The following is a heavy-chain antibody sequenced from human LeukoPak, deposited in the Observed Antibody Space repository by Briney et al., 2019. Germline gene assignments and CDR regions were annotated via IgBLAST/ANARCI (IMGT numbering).Heavy chain of an antibody. V-gene: IGHV1-18*04. CDR1: GCTFTSYG. CDR2: ISAYNGNT. CDR3: AREATYSGYDRLDY. J-gene: IGHJ4*02. D-gene: IGHD5-12*01. Sequence: ASVKVSCKASGCTFTSYGISWVRQAPGQGLEWMGWISAYNGNTNYAQKLQGRVTMTTDTSTSTAYMELRSLRSDDTAVYYCAREATYSGYDRLDYWGQGTLFTVSS.